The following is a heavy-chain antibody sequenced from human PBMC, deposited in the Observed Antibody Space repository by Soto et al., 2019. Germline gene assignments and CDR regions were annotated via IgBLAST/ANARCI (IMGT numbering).Heavy chain of an antibody. CDR1: GYTFTYHC. J-gene: IGHJ3*02. CDR2: IIPIFGTA. Sequence: SSVKVSFKASGYTFTYHCITWLRQAPGQGLEWMGGIIPIFGTANYAQKFQGRVTITADKSTSTAYMELSSLRPEDTAVYYCARERAPNDAFDIWGQGTMVTVSS. V-gene: IGHV1-69*06. CDR3: ARERAPNDAFDI.